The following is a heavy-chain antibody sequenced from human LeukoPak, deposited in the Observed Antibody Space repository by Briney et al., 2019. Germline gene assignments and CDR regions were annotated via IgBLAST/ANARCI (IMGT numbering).Heavy chain of an antibody. CDR2: VNHSGYT. CDR3: ALMTTGHDC. Sequence: SETLSLTCGVSGTSFTSSYRSWIRQTPGKGLEWIAEVNHSGYTHMNPSLKSRVTISVDTSKNQFSLMMTSVTAPDTAVYFCALMTTGHDCWGQGTLVTASS. D-gene: IGHD4-17*01. CDR1: GTSFTSSY. V-gene: IGHV4-34*01. J-gene: IGHJ4*02.